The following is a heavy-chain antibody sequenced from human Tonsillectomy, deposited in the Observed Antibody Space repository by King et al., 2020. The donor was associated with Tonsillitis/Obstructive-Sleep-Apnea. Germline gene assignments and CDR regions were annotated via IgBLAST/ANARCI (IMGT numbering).Heavy chain of an antibody. CDR1: GGSFSGYY. CDR2: INHSGST. J-gene: IGHJ4*02. V-gene: IGHV4-34*01. Sequence: QVQLQQWGAGLLKPSETLSLNCAVYGGSFSGYYWSWIRQPPGKGLEWIGEINHSGSTNYNPSLKSRVTISVDTSKNQFSLKLSSVTAADTAVYYCARFGGDYGAGSSENDYWGQGTLVTVSS. CDR3: ARFGGDYGAGSSENDY. D-gene: IGHD3-16*01.